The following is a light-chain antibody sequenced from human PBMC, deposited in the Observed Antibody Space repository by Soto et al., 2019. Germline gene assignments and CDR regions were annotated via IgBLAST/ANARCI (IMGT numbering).Light chain of an antibody. V-gene: IGKV3D-20*01. CDR2: DAT. CDR3: QHCGSSLIP. J-gene: IGKJ5*01. CDR1: QRVSNNF. Sequence: VVLTQFPGALSLYPGQTATLSCGASQRVSNNFLGWYHQKPGLPPRLLIYDATSRANGIPERFRGRGSGTHFALTFSRLEPEDFAVYHCQHCGSSLIPFGHGTRLEI.